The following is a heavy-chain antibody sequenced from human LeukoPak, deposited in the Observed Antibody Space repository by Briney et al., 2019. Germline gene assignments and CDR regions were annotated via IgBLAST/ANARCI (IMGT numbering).Heavy chain of an antibody. CDR1: SSCITCYW. Sequence: GAALETSWKGASSCITCYWIGLGRPMPGKGLELMGIIYPGDSDTRYRLSFQGQVTISADKSISIAYLQWSSLKASDTAMYYCARLLAAPVGYFGYWGQGTLSPSPQ. CDR3: ARLLAAPVGYFGY. D-gene: IGHD6-6*01. V-gene: IGHV5-51*01. J-gene: IGHJ4*02. CDR2: IYPGDSDT.